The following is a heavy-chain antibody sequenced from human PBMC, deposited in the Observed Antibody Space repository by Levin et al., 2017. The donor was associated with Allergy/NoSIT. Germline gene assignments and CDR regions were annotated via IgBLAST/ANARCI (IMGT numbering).Heavy chain of an antibody. Sequence: PSETLSLTCAVSGGSISSGGYSWSWIRQPPGKGLEWIGYIYHSGSTYYNPSLKSRVTISVDRSKNQFSLKLSSVTAADTAVYYCARSPLVVVAPPNGSGHYYYMDVWGKGTTVTVSS. D-gene: IGHD2-15*01. CDR1: GGSISSGGYS. CDR3: ARSPLVVVAPPNGSGHYYYMDV. V-gene: IGHV4-30-2*01. CDR2: IYHSGST. J-gene: IGHJ6*03.